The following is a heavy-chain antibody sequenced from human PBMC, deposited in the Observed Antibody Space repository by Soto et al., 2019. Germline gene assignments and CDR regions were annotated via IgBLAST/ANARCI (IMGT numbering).Heavy chain of an antibody. CDR3: ARYLFHHYDSSGDY. CDR2: IWYDGSNK. D-gene: IGHD3-22*01. CDR1: GFTFSSYG. J-gene: IGHJ4*02. V-gene: IGHV3-33*01. Sequence: QVQLVESGGGVVQPGRSLRLSCAASGFTFSSYGMHWVRQAPGKGLEWVAVIWYDGSNKYYADSVKGRFTISRDNSKNTLYLQMNSLRAEDTAVYYCARYLFHHYDSSGDYWGQGTLVTVST.